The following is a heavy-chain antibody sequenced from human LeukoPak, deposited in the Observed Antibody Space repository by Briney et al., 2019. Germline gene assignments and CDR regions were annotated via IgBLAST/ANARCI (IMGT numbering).Heavy chain of an antibody. CDR3: GKEGGA. J-gene: IGHJ5*02. V-gene: IGHV3-23*01. CDR2: VSGSGDST. D-gene: IGHD3-16*01. CDR1: GFTFSSYG. Sequence: GGSLRLSCAASGFTFSSYGMSWVRQAPGKGLEWVSGVSGSGDSTYYAESVKGRFTISRDNSQNTLFLQMNSLKVEDTATYYCGKEGGAWGQGTKVTVSS.